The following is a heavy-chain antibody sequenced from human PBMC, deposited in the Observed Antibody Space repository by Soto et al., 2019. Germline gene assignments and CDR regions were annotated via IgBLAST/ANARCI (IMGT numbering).Heavy chain of an antibody. CDR2: IIPIFGTA. Sequence: QVQLVQSGAEVKKPGSSVKVSCKASGGTFSSYAISWVRQAPGQGLEWMGGIIPIFGTANYAEKFQGRVTITAAESTSTAYMELSSVRSEATAVYYCARGTGSSGLWFDPWGQGTLVTVSS. V-gene: IGHV1-69*12. CDR3: ARGTGSSGLWFDP. CDR1: GGTFSSYA. D-gene: IGHD6-19*01. J-gene: IGHJ5*02.